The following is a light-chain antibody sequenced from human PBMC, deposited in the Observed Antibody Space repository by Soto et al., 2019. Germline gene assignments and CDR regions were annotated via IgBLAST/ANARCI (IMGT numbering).Light chain of an antibody. CDR1: QSVSSTY. CDR2: GAS. CDR3: QQYRNSPWT. J-gene: IGKJ1*01. Sequence: EIVLTQSPGTLSLSPGERATLSCRASQSVSSTYVAWYQQKPGQAPRLLIYGASNRATGIPDRFSVSGSGTDFTLTISRLEPEDFAVYYCQQYRNSPWTFGQGTKVDIK. V-gene: IGKV3-20*01.